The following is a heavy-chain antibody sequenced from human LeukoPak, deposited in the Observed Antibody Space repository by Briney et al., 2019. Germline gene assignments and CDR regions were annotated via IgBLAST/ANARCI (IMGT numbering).Heavy chain of an antibody. D-gene: IGHD5-24*01. CDR1: GFTFSSNG. CDR3: VREMATWD. Sequence: GGSLRLSCAASGFTFSSNGMSWVRQAPGKGLEWVSSISPSGGVTYYADSVKGRFTISIDNSKNTLYLQMNSLRPDDTAVYYCVREMATWDWGQGTLVTVSS. CDR2: ISPSGGVT. V-gene: IGHV3-23*01. J-gene: IGHJ4*02.